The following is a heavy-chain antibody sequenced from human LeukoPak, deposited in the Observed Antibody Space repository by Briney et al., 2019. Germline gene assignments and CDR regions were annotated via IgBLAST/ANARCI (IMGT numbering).Heavy chain of an antibody. Sequence: GESLKISCKGSGYSFTSYWIGWVRQMPGKGLEWIGIIYPGDSDTRYSPSFQGQVTISADKSISTAYLQWSSLKASDTAMYYCARLRREGYSGYYYFDYWGQGTLVTVSS. D-gene: IGHD5-12*01. CDR3: ARLRREGYSGYYYFDY. CDR2: IYPGDSDT. CDR1: GYSFTSYW. J-gene: IGHJ4*02. V-gene: IGHV5-51*01.